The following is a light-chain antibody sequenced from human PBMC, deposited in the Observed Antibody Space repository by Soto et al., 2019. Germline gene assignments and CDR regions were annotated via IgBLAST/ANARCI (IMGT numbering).Light chain of an antibody. CDR3: QQTYITPRT. J-gene: IGKJ1*01. CDR2: AAS. CDR1: HSITNY. Sequence: DIQLTQSPSSLSASVGYRVTITCRASHSITNYLNWYQQKPGKAPELLIYAASTLQRGVPSRFSGSGSGTEFAFTISSLQPEDFATYYCQQTYITPRTFGQGTKVEVK. V-gene: IGKV1-39*01.